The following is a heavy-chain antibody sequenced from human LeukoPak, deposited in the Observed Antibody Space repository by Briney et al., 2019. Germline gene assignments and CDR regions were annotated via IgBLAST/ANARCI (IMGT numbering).Heavy chain of an antibody. D-gene: IGHD5-12*01. CDR3: ARDRDIVATYYYYGMDV. CDR1: GFTFSSYS. V-gene: IGHV3-21*01. J-gene: IGHJ6*02. CDR2: ISSSSSCI. Sequence: GGSLRLSCAASGFTFSSYSMNWVRQAPGKGLEWVSSISSSSSCIYNADSVKGRFTISRDNAKNSLYLQMNSLRAEDTAVYYCARDRDIVATYYYYGMDVWGQGTTVTVSS.